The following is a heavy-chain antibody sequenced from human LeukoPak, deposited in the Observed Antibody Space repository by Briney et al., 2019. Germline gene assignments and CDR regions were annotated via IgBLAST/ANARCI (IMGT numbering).Heavy chain of an antibody. Sequence: ASVKVSCKASGYTFTSYYMHWVRQAPGQGFEWMGWISAYNGNTNYTQKLQGRVTVTTDTSTSTAYMELRSLRSDDTAVYYCAREHETRITVAGTDYYYYYMDVWGKGTTVTVSS. CDR2: ISAYNGNT. CDR1: GYTFTSYY. CDR3: AREHETRITVAGTDYYYYYMDV. D-gene: IGHD6-19*01. V-gene: IGHV1-18*04. J-gene: IGHJ6*03.